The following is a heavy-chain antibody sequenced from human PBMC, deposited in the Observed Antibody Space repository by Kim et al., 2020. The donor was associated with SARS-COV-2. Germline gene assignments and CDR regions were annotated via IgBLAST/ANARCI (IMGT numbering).Heavy chain of an antibody. D-gene: IGHD6-13*01. V-gene: IGHV6-1*01. CDR3: ARDARVAAAGSYYFDY. J-gene: IGHJ4*02. CDR2: TYYRSKWYN. Sequence: SQTLSLTCAISGDSVSSNSAAWNWIRQSPSRGLEWLGRTYYRSKWYNDYAVSVKSRITINPDTSKNQFSLQLNSVTPEDTAVYYCARDARVAAAGSYYFDYWGQGTLVTVSS. CDR1: GDSVSSNSAA.